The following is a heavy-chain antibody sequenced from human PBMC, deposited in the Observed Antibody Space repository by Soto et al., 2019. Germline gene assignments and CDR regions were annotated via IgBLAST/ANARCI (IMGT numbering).Heavy chain of an antibody. V-gene: IGHV5-10-1*01. CDR1: GYSFTSYW. D-gene: IGHD2-2*01. CDR2: IDPSDSYT. J-gene: IGHJ6*02. Sequence: ESLKISCKGSGYSFTSYWISWVRQMPGKGLEWMGRIDPSDSYTNYSPSFQGHVTISADKSISTAYLQWSSLRAEDTAIYYCAKVTSARVFYFGLDVWGQGTTVTVSS. CDR3: AKVTSARVFYFGLDV.